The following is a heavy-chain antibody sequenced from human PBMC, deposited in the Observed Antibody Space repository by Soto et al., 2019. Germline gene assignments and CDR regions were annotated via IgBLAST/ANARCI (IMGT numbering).Heavy chain of an antibody. D-gene: IGHD3-3*01. V-gene: IGHV1-18*04. Sequence: ASVKVSCKASGYTFTSYGISWVRQAPGQGLEWMGWISAYNGNTNYAQKLQGRVTMTTDTSTSTAYMELRSLRSDDTAVYYCARRSLYYDFWSGYYLPFGYCGQGTLVTVSS. CDR2: ISAYNGNT. CDR3: ARRSLYYDFWSGYYLPFGY. J-gene: IGHJ4*02. CDR1: GYTFTSYG.